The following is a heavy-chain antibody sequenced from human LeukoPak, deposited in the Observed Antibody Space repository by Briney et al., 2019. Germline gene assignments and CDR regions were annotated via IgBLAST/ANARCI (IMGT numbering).Heavy chain of an antibody. V-gene: IGHV3-74*01. Sequence: PGGSLRLSCAASGFTFSSYWMHWVRQAQGKGLVWVSRINSDASSTSYADSVKGRFTISRDNAKNTLYVQMNSLRAEDTAMYYCARAFDSSGDYWGQGTLVTVSS. CDR3: ARAFDSSGDY. CDR1: GFTFSSYW. D-gene: IGHD3-22*01. CDR2: INSDASST. J-gene: IGHJ4*02.